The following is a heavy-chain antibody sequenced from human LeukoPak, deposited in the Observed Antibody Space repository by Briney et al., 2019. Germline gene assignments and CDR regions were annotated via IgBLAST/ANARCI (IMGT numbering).Heavy chain of an antibody. CDR2: IYHSGST. J-gene: IGHJ4*02. CDR3: ARVPPQDSSGWYTFDY. Sequence: SETLSLTCAVSGGSISSGGYSWSWIRQPPGKGLEWIGYIYHSGSTYYNPSLKSRVTISVDRFKNQFSLKLSSVTAADTAVYYCARVPPQDSSGWYTFDYWGQGTLVTVSS. V-gene: IGHV4-30-2*01. CDR1: GGSISSGGYS. D-gene: IGHD6-19*01.